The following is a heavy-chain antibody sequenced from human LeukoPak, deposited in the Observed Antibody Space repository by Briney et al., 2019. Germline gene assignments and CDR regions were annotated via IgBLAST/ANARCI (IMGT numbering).Heavy chain of an antibody. CDR2: INTNTGNP. CDR3: ARDRSIAAAGTSAFDI. D-gene: IGHD6-13*01. Sequence: ASVEVSCKASGYTFTSYAMNWVRQAPGQGLEWMGWINTNTGNPTYAQVFTGRFVFSLDTSVSTAYLQISSLKAEDTAVYYCARDRSIAAAGTSAFDIWGQGTMVTVSS. J-gene: IGHJ3*02. CDR1: GYTFTSYA. V-gene: IGHV7-4-1*02.